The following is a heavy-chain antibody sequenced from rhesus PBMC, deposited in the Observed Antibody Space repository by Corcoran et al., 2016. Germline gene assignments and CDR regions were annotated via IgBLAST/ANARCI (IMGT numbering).Heavy chain of an antibody. CDR2: FYGSSTST. CDR3: ARSGGGSIAAAGTNFDY. CDR1: GGSISDSYR. Sequence: QVQLQESGPAVVKPSETLSLTCAVSGGSISDSYRWSWFRQPPGKGLGWLGYFYGSSTSTNYNPSLKSRITISKDTSKNQFSLKLSSVTAADTAVYYCARSGGGSIAAAGTNFDYWGQGVLVTVSS. J-gene: IGHJ4*01. D-gene: IGHD6-31*01. V-gene: IGHV4S10*01.